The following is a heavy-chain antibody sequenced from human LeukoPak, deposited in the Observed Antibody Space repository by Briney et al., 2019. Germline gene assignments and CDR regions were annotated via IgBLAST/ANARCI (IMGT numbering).Heavy chain of an antibody. Sequence: GGSLRLSCAASGFTFSSYWMHWVRQAPGKGLVWVSRINSDGSSTSYADSVKGRFTISRDNAKNTLYLQMNSLSAEDTAVYYCARDLFQLDCSSTSCYGDAVDYWGQGTLVTVSS. CDR3: ARDLFQLDCSSTSCYGDAVDY. J-gene: IGHJ4*02. CDR2: INSDGSST. V-gene: IGHV3-74*01. CDR1: GFTFSSYW. D-gene: IGHD2-2*01.